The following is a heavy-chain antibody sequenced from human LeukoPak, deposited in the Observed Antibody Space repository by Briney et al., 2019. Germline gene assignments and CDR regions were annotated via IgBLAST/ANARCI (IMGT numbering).Heavy chain of an antibody. Sequence: KPSETLSLTCAVYGGSFSDYYWSWIRQPPGKGLERIGEINHSGSTNSNPSLKSRVTISVDTSKNQFSLKLSSVTAADTAVYYCARRYSSSWYHWFDPWGQGTLVTVSS. V-gene: IGHV4-34*01. CDR2: INHSGST. D-gene: IGHD6-13*01. J-gene: IGHJ5*02. CDR1: GGSFSDYY. CDR3: ARRYSSSWYHWFDP.